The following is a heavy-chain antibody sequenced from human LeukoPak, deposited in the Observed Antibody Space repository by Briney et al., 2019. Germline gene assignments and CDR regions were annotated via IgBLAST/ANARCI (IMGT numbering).Heavy chain of an antibody. V-gene: IGHV3-11*04. J-gene: IGHJ6*03. Sequence: AGGSLRLSCAASGFTFSDYYMSWIRQTPGKWLEWVSYISSSGSTIYYADSVKGRFTISRDNAKNSLYLQMNSLRAEDTAVYYCARDLRYYYMDVWGKGTTVTVSS. CDR1: GFTFSDYY. CDR2: ISSSGSTI. CDR3: ARDLRYYYMDV.